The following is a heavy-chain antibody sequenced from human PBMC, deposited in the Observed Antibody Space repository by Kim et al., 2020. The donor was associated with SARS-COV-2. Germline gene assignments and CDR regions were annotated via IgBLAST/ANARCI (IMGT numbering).Heavy chain of an antibody. D-gene: IGHD6-13*01. CDR1: GGTFSSYA. CDR3: ARVGRTPGYSSSWYPSSFSGEDY. Sequence: SVKVSCKASGGTFSSYAISWVRQAPGQGLEWMGGIIPIFGTANYAQKFQGRVTITADESTSTAYMELSSLRSEDTAVYYCARVGRTPGYSSSWYPSSFSGEDYWGQGTLVTVSS. CDR2: IIPIFGTA. V-gene: IGHV1-69*13. J-gene: IGHJ4*02.